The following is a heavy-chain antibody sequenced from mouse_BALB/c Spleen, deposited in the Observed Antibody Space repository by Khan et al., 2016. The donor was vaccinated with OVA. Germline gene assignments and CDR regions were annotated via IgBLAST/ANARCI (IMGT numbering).Heavy chain of an antibody. CDR1: GFSLTGYG. Sequence: QVQLKESGPGLVAPSQSLSITCTVSGFSLTGYGINWVRQPPGKGLEWLGMIWGDGSTDYNSALKSRLSISKDNSKSQVFLKMNSLQTDDTARYYCARELRLGGLAYWGQGTLVTVSA. CDR2: IWGDGST. CDR3: ARELRLGGLAY. V-gene: IGHV2-6-7*01. J-gene: IGHJ3*01. D-gene: IGHD1-2*01.